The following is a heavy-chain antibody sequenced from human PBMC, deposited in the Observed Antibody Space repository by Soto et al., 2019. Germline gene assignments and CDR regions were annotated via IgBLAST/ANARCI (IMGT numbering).Heavy chain of an antibody. CDR2: IYYSGST. V-gene: IGHV4-59*01. Sequence: LSLTCTVSGGSISSYYWSWIRQPPGKGLEWIGYIYYSGSTNYNPSLKSRVTISVDTSKNQFSLKLSSVTAADTAVYYCAREGATMVRGVHNWFDPWGQGTLVTVSS. D-gene: IGHD3-10*01. CDR1: GGSISSYY. CDR3: AREGATMVRGVHNWFDP. J-gene: IGHJ5*02.